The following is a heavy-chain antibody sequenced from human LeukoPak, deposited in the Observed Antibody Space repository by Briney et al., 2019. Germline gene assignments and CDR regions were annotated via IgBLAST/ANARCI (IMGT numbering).Heavy chain of an antibody. CDR3: VRNAAMAADV. CDR1: GFTFSSYW. J-gene: IGHJ3*01. CDR2: INSDGSST. V-gene: IGHV3-74*01. Sequence: GRSLRLSCAASGFTFSSYWMHWVRQAPGKGLVWVSRINSDGSSTTYADSVKGRFTITRDNAKNTLFLQMNSLRADDTAVYYCVRNAAMAADVWGQGTMVTVSS. D-gene: IGHD5-18*01.